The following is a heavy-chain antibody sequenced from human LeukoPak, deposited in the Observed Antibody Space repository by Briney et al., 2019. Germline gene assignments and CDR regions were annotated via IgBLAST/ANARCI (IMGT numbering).Heavy chain of an antibody. CDR1: GGTFSSYA. Sequence: ASVKVSCKASGGTFSSYAISWVRQAPGQGLEWMGGIIPIFGTANYAQKFQGRVTITADESTSTAYMELSSLRSEDTAVYYCAREGGVSKTNHYYYYGMDVWGQGTTVTVSS. CDR2: IIPIFGTA. CDR3: AREGGVSKTNHYYYYGMDV. J-gene: IGHJ6*02. V-gene: IGHV1-69*13. D-gene: IGHD5/OR15-5a*01.